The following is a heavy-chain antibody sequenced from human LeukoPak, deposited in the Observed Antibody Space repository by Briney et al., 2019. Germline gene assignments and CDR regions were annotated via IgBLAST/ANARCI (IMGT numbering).Heavy chain of an antibody. D-gene: IGHD3-3*01. CDR1: GFTFSTYF. V-gene: IGHV3-21*01. J-gene: IGHJ3*02. Sequence: PGGSLRLSCAASGFTFSTYFMNWVRQAPGKGLERVSSISTMSTYTHYADSVKGRFTISRDNAKNSLYLDMNSLRAEDTAVYYCARDGPYSDSWSGPFPFDMWGQGTMVTVSS. CDR3: ARDGPYSDSWSGPFPFDM. CDR2: ISTMSTYT.